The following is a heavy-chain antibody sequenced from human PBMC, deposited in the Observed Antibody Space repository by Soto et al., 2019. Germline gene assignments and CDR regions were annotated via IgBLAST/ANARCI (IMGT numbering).Heavy chain of an antibody. CDR1: GFTFRNYG. Sequence: TGGPLRLSCSASGFTFRNYGMHWVRQAPGKGLEWVAVISYDGRDKKYADSVKGRFTISRDNSENTLYLQMNSLRREDTAVYFCAKDPSIGSGTYYYAMDVWGQGTTVTVSS. J-gene: IGHJ6*02. D-gene: IGHD1-26*01. CDR3: AKDPSIGSGTYYYAMDV. V-gene: IGHV3-30*18. CDR2: ISYDGRDK.